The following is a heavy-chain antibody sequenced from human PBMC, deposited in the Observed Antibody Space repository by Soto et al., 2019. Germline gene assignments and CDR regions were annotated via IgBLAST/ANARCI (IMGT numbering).Heavy chain of an antibody. CDR1: GFTFSSYA. Sequence: GGSLRLSCAASGFTFSSYAMHWVRQAPGKGLEWVAVISYDGSNKYYADSVKGRFTISRDNSKNTLYLQMNSLRAEDTAVYYCARDLQDTAMVTNFDYWGQGTLVTVSS. CDR2: ISYDGSNK. CDR3: ARDLQDTAMVTNFDY. D-gene: IGHD5-18*01. V-gene: IGHV3-30-3*01. J-gene: IGHJ4*02.